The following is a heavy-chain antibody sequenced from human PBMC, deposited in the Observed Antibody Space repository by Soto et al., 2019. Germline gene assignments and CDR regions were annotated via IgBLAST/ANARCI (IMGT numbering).Heavy chain of an antibody. Sequence: QVQLQESGPGLVKPSETLSLTCTVSGGSISSYYWCWIRQPPGKGLEWIGYIYYSGSTNYNPSLKSRVTISVDTSKNQSALKLSSVTAADTAVYYCARGLGVTSNRFDPWGQGTLVTVSS. D-gene: IGHD4-17*01. CDR1: GGSISSYY. V-gene: IGHV4-59*01. CDR3: ARGLGVTSNRFDP. J-gene: IGHJ5*02. CDR2: IYYSGST.